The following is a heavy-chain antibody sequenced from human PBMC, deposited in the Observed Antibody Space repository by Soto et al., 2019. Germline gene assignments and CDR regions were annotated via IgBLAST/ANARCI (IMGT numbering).Heavy chain of an antibody. D-gene: IGHD2-15*01. CDR2: IYSGGST. V-gene: IGHV3-53*01. CDR3: ARESRDGYSPYYYYGMDG. J-gene: IGHJ6*02. CDR1: GFTVSSNY. Sequence: GGSLRLSCAASGFTVSSNYMSWVRQAPGKGLEWVSVIYSGGSTYYADSVKGRFTISRDDSKNTLYLQMNSLRAEDTAVYYCARESRDGYSPYYYYGMDGWGQGTTVTVSS.